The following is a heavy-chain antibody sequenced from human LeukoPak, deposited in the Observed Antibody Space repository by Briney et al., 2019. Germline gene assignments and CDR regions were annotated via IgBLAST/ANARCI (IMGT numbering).Heavy chain of an antibody. J-gene: IGHJ6*02. D-gene: IGHD3-10*01. V-gene: IGHV1-69*13. CDR3: ARDEARTYYYGLTAELLLYYGMDV. CDR2: IIPIFGTA. CDR1: GGTFSSYA. Sequence: SVKVSCKASGGTFSSYAISWVRQAPGQGLEWMGGIIPIFGTANYAQKFQGRVTITADESTSTAYMELSSLRSEDTAVYYCARDEARTYYYGLTAELLLYYGMDVWGQGTTVTVSS.